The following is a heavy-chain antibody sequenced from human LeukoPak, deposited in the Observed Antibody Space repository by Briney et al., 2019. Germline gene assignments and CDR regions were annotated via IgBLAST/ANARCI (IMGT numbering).Heavy chain of an antibody. J-gene: IGHJ4*02. D-gene: IGHD6-19*01. CDR3: ARAVAGGDRSRFYSGGWYYFDN. V-gene: IGHV4-59*08. CDR2: ISDTGST. CDR1: GASVSSSY. Sequence: SETLSLTCTVSGASVSSSYWSWIRQPPRKGLEWIGYISDTGSTNYNPSLKGRVTMSIHSSPNQFSLDLGSVTAADTAMYYCARAVAGGDRSRFYSGGWYYFDNWGQGTLVTVSS.